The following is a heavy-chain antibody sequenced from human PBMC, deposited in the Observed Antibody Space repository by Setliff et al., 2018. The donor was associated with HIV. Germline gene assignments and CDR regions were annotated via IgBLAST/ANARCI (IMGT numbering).Heavy chain of an antibody. V-gene: IGHV4-61*09. D-gene: IGHD3-10*01. Sequence: PSETLSLTCTVSGGSIGSGSHYWSWIRQPAGKGLEWIGHIYTTGSTNYNPSLKSRVTISADTSNNQFSLKLSSVSAADTAVYYCARDRLLLWSDEEYYFDYWGQGTLVTVSS. CDR3: ARDRLLLWSDEEYYFDY. CDR2: IYTTGST. J-gene: IGHJ4*02. CDR1: GGSIGSGSHY.